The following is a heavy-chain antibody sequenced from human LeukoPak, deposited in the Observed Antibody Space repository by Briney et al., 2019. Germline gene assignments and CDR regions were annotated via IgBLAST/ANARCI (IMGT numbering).Heavy chain of an antibody. CDR2: INPNSGGT. J-gene: IGHJ4*02. CDR1: GYTFTGYY. CDR3: ARAYYDFWSGYYMPALFDY. V-gene: IGHV1-2*02. D-gene: IGHD3-3*01. Sequence: ASVKVSFKASGYTFTGYYMHWVRQAPGQGLEWMGWINPNSGGTNYAQKFQGRVTMTRDTSISTAYMELSRLRSDDTAVYYCARAYYDFWSGYYMPALFDYWGQGTLVTVSS.